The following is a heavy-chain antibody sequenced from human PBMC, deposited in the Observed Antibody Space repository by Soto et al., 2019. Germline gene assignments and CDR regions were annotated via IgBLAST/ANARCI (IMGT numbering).Heavy chain of an antibody. CDR2: ILNDGSNR. D-gene: IGHD3-10*01. J-gene: IGHJ6*02. V-gene: IGHV3-33*01. CDR1: GFTFSNYG. Sequence: QVQLVESGGSVVQPGRSLRLSCAASGFTFSNYGMHWVCQAPGKGLEWVAVILNDGSNRYHADSVKDRFTISRDNSKNTLYLPMNSMRAEDTAVYYCARDDEYSGNGMDVWGQGTTVTVS. CDR3: ARDDEYSGNGMDV.